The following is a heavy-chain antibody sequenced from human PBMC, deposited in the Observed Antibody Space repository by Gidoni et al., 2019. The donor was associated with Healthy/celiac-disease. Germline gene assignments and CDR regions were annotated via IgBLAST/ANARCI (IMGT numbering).Heavy chain of an antibody. CDR3: ARVQYYYGSGSLGGMDV. CDR2: IWYDGSNK. V-gene: IGHV3-33*01. Sequence: QVQLVESGGGVVQPGRSLRLSCAASGFTFSSYGLHWVRQAPGKGLEWVAVIWYDGSNKYYADSVKGRFTISRDNSKNTLYLQMNSLRAEDTAVYYCARVQYYYGSGSLGGMDVWGQGTTVTVSS. CDR1: GFTFSSYG. J-gene: IGHJ6*02. D-gene: IGHD3-10*01.